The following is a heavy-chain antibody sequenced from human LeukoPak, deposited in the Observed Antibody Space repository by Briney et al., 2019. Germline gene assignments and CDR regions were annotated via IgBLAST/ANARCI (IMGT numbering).Heavy chain of an antibody. V-gene: IGHV4-59*08. Sequence: SETLSLTCTVSGGSINGFYWSWIRQPPGRRLEWIGYISYSGSTYYRPSLKSRLTMSLGTSQNLFSLRLNSVTAADTAIYYCARHVISFGESYSQYSFDSWGQGSLVTVSS. CDR2: ISYSGST. J-gene: IGHJ4*02. CDR3: ARHVISFGESYSQYSFDS. D-gene: IGHD3-10*01. CDR1: GGSINGFY.